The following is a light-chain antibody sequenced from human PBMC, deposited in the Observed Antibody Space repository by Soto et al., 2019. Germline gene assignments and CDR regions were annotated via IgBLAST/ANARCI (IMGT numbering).Light chain of an antibody. CDR2: KAS. CDR3: QQYYSYSLT. V-gene: IGKV1-5*03. J-gene: IGKJ4*01. CDR1: QSISSW. Sequence: DIQMTQSPSTLSASVGDRVTITCRASQSISSWLAWYQQKPGKAPKLLISKASSLEGGVPSRFSGSGSGTEFTLTISSLQPDDFATYYCQQYYSYSLTFGGGTRVEIK.